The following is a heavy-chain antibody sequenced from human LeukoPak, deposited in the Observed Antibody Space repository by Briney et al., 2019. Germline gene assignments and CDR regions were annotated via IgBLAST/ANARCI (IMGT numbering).Heavy chain of an antibody. CDR1: GFTISTQA. CDR2: ISGSGRNT. CDR3: AKGLVAGAAHY. Sequence: GGSLRLSCAASGFTISTQAMGWVRQVPGKGLEWISAISGSGRNTYYADSVKGRFTVSRDPSKNTLYLQMNSLRADDTAVYYCAKGLVAGAAHYWGQGTQVTVSS. D-gene: IGHD6-13*01. J-gene: IGHJ4*02. V-gene: IGHV3-23*01.